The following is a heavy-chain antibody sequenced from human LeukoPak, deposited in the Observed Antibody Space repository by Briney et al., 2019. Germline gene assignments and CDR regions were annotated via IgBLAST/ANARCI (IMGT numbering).Heavy chain of an antibody. J-gene: IGHJ4*02. Sequence: GGSLRLSCAASGFPFSGYSMNWVRQGPGKGLEWVSSLSSSSSYIYYADSVKGRFTISRDNAKSSLYLQMNSLRAEDTAVYYCARYSTTVTSYFDSWGQGTLVTVSS. CDR2: LSSSSSYI. CDR3: ARYSTTVTSYFDS. V-gene: IGHV3-21*01. CDR1: GFPFSGYS. D-gene: IGHD4-17*01.